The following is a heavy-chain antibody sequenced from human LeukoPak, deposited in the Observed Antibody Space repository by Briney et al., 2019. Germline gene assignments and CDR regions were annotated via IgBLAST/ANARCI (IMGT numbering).Heavy chain of an antibody. V-gene: IGHV1-8*01. CDR3: ARDRRIAAAGTLSY. J-gene: IGHJ4*02. D-gene: IGHD6-13*01. CDR2: MNPNSGNT. Sequence: ASVKVSCKASGYTFTSYDINWVQQATGQGLEWMGWMNPNSGNTGYAQKFQGRVTMTRNTSISTAYMELSSLRSEDTAVYYCARDRRIAAAGTLSYWGQGTLVTVSS. CDR1: GYTFTSYD.